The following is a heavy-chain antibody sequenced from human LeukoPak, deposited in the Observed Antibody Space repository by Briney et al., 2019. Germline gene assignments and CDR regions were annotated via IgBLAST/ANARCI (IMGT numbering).Heavy chain of an antibody. D-gene: IGHD3-22*01. CDR2: IYTSGST. CDR3: ARDDGGYYLNWFDP. CDR1: GGSISSGSYY. V-gene: IGHV4-61*02. Sequence: SQTLSLTCTVSGGSISSGSYYWSWIRQPAGKGLEWIGRIYTSGSTNYNPSLKSRVTISVDTSKNQFSLKLSSGTAADTAVYYCARDDGGYYLNWFDPWGQGTLVTVSS. J-gene: IGHJ5*02.